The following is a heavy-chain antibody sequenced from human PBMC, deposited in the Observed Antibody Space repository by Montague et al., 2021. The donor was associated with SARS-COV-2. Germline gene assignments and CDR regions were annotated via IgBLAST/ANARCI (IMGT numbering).Heavy chain of an antibody. V-gene: IGHV6-1*01. CDR3: ARIPVGSKYYFDF. J-gene: IGHJ4*02. CDR2: TYYRSKWYN. Sequence: CPISGVSVSSNIATWNWIRQSPSRGLEWLGRTYYRSKWYNDYAESVKSRITIDPDTSKHQFSLHLNSVTPEDTAVYYCARIPVGSKYYFDFWGQGTLVTVSS. CDR1: GVSVSSNIAT. D-gene: IGHD2-2*01.